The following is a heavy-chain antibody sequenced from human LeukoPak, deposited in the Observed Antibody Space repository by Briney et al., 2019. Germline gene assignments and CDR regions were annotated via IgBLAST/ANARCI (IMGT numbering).Heavy chain of an antibody. CDR1: GGSISSFY. Sequence: KPSETLSLTCTVSGGSISSFYWSWIRQPPGKGLEWIGYIYYSGSTSYYPSLKSRLTISVDTSKKQCSLKLSSVTAADTAVYYCARLYYYDSSGLSRGAFDIWGQGTMVTVSS. D-gene: IGHD3-22*01. CDR2: IYYSGST. J-gene: IGHJ3*02. CDR3: ARLYYYDSSGLSRGAFDI. V-gene: IGHV4-59*08.